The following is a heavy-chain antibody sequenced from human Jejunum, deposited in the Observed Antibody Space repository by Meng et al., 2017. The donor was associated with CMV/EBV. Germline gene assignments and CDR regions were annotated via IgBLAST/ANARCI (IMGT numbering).Heavy chain of an antibody. V-gene: IGHV3-7*01. CDR1: GFTFSRFW. Sequence: GFTFSRFWMNWVRQVPGKGLEWVASIKEDGSDKYYVDSVKGRFTISRDNTKNSLYLQMGNLRAADTAVYYCASEDCNAGICYPFDYWGQGTLVTVSS. J-gene: IGHJ4*02. CDR2: IKEDGSDK. CDR3: ASEDCNAGICYPFDY. D-gene: IGHD2-15*01.